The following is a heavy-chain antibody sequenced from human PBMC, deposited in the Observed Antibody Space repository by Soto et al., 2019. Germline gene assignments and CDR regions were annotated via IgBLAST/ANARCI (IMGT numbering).Heavy chain of an antibody. Sequence: ASVKVSCKASGYTFTSYDINWVRQATGQGLEWMGWMNPNSGNTGYAQKFRGRVTMTRNTSISTAYMELSSLRSEDTAVYYCARETVTSPHMYGWGKGTTVTVSS. CDR2: MNPNSGNT. D-gene: IGHD4-4*01. J-gene: IGHJ6*03. CDR3: ARETVTSPHMYG. V-gene: IGHV1-8*01. CDR1: GYTFTSYD.